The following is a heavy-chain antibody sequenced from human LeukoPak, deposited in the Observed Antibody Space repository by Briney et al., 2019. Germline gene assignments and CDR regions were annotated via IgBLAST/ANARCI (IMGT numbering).Heavy chain of an antibody. CDR1: GVSISSDSYY. J-gene: IGHJ4*02. V-gene: IGHV4-39*01. D-gene: IGHD6-19*01. CDR3: ASLAVAGLSEGY. Sequence: SETLSLTCTVSGVSISSDSYYWAWIRQPPGKGLEWIASIYYSGSTYYNPSLKSRVTMSVDTSRNQFSLKLSSVTAADTAAYYCASLAVAGLSEGYWGQGTLVIVSS. CDR2: IYYSGST.